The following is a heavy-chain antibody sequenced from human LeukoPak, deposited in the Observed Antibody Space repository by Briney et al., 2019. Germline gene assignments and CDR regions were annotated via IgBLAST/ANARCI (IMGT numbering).Heavy chain of an antibody. CDR3: ARGSLTYYDSSGYYYRAFDI. CDR2: IYYSGNT. D-gene: IGHD3-22*01. J-gene: IGHJ3*02. Sequence: SETLSLTCTVSGGSISSYYWSWIRQPPGKGLEWIGDIYYSGNTNYDPSLKSRVTISVDTSKNQFSLKLSSVTAADTAVYYCARGSLTYYDSSGYYYRAFDIWGQGTMVTVSS. CDR1: GGSISSYY. V-gene: IGHV4-59*12.